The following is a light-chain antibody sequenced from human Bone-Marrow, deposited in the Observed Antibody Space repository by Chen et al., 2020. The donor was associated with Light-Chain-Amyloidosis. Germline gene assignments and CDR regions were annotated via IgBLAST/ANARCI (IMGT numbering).Light chain of an antibody. CDR2: DDS. CDR1: NIGSTS. CDR3: QVWDRSSDRPV. V-gene: IGLV3-21*02. J-gene: IGLJ3*02. Sequence: SYVLTQPSTVSVAPGPTATIACGGNNIGSTSVHWYQQTPGQAPLLVFYDDSDRPSGIPERLSGSNSGNTATLTISGGEAGDEADYYCQVWDRSSDRPVFGGGTKLTVL.